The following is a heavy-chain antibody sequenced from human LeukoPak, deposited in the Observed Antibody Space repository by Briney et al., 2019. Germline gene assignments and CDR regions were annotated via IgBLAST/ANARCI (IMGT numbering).Heavy chain of an antibody. CDR1: GFTVSSNY. J-gene: IGHJ4*02. CDR3: AKPQTKSITMVRGVLFDY. CDR2: ISGSGGST. D-gene: IGHD3-10*01. V-gene: IGHV3-23*01. Sequence: GGSLRLSCAASGFTVSSNYMSWVRQAPGKGLEWVSAISGSGGSTYYADSVKGRFTISRDNSKNTLYLQMNSLRAEDTAVYYCAKPQTKSITMVRGVLFDYWGQGTLVTVSS.